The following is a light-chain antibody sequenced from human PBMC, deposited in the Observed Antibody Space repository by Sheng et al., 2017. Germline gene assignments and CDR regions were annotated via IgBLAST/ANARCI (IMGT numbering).Light chain of an antibody. Sequence: DIVMTQSPDSLAVSLGERATINCKSSQSVLSASNNKNYLAWYQQKPGQPPKLLFFWASTRESGVPDRFSASGSGTDFTLTISSLQAEDVAVYYCQHYYSTPRAFGQGTEGGN. V-gene: IGKV4-1*01. CDR3: QHYYSTPRA. CDR2: WAS. J-gene: IGKJ1*01. CDR1: QSVLSASNNKNY.